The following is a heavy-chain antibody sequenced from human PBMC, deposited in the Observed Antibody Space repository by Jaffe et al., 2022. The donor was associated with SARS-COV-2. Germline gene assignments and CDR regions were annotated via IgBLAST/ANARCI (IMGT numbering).Heavy chain of an antibody. Sequence: EVQLVESGGGLVQPGGSLRLSCAASGFTFSSYWMTWVRQAPGKGLEWVANINQDGSEKYYGDSVKGRFTISRDNAKNSLYLQMNSLRAEDTAVFYCARDRVLGTNWGQGTLVTVSS. CDR3: ARDRVLGTN. CDR1: GFTFSSYW. V-gene: IGHV3-7*01. CDR2: INQDGSEK. D-gene: IGHD3-10*01. J-gene: IGHJ4*02.